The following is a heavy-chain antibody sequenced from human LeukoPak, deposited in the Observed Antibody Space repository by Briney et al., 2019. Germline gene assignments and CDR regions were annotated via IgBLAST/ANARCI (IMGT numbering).Heavy chain of an antibody. V-gene: IGHV3-30*04. CDR3: ARGSVSKYRFFDN. J-gene: IGHJ4*02. CDR1: GFTFSAYA. Sequence: GGSLRLSCAASGFTFSAYAMHWVRQAPGEGLEWVAVISSGGSIKYYADSVKGRFTISRDNSENTMWLQMGSLRAEDTAVYYCARGSVSKYRFFDNWGQGILVTVSS. D-gene: IGHD3-3*02. CDR2: ISSGGSIK.